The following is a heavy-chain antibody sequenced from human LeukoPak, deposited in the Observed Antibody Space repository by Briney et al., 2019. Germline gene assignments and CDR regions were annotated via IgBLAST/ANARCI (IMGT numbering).Heavy chain of an antibody. CDR1: GASISGGDYS. CDR2: IDDSGST. D-gene: IGHD6-19*01. V-gene: IGHV4-39*01. J-gene: IGHJ4*02. CDR3: ARNVVSINSNGFYYFDY. Sequence: PSETLSLTCSVSGASISGGDYSWAWVRQPPGKWLEWIGSIDDSGSTYYTPSLNSRLTMSVDTSKNQFSLNLNSVNAADTALYYCARNVVSINSNGFYYFDYWGQGSLLIVPS.